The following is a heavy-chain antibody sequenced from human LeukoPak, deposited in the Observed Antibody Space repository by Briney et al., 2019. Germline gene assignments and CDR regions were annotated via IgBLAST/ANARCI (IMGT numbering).Heavy chain of an antibody. D-gene: IGHD2-2*02. CDR1: GYTFTSYA. CDR3: ARGQIEYQLLYSYYYYGMDV. V-gene: IGHV1-3*01. CDR2: INAGNGNT. J-gene: IGHJ6*02. Sequence: GASVKVSCKASGYTFTSYAMHWVRQAAGQRLEWMGWINAGNGNTKYSQKFQGRVTITRDTSASTAYMELSSLRSEDTAVYYCARGQIEYQLLYSYYYYGMDVWGQGTTVTVSS.